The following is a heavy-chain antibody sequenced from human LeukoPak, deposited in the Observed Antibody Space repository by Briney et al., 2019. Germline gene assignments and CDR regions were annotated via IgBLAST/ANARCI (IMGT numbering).Heavy chain of an antibody. CDR2: IYDTAST. J-gene: IGHJ3*01. CDR1: GGSIRGYY. V-gene: IGHV4-4*09. CDR3: ARYCSSSNCPGRAFDV. Sequence: PSETLSLTCTVSGGSIRGYYWSWIRQPPGKGLEWIGYIYDTASTNYNPSLKSRVTISVDTSKNRFSLRLTSVTAADTAVYYCARYCSSSNCPGRAFDVWGQGTMVTVS. D-gene: IGHD2-2*01.